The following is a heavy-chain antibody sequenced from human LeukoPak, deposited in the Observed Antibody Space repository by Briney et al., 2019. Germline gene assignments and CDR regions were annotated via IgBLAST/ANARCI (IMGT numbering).Heavy chain of an antibody. V-gene: IGHV3-48*02. Sequence: AGGSLRLSCAASGFTFSSYSMNWVRQPPGKGRAWVSYISNSGNSIYYADSVKGRFTISRDNAKNSLDLQMSSLRDEDTAVYYCARDHDFALDYWGQGTLVTVSS. D-gene: IGHD1-1*01. CDR1: GFTFSSYS. CDR2: ISNSGNSI. J-gene: IGHJ4*02. CDR3: ARDHDFALDY.